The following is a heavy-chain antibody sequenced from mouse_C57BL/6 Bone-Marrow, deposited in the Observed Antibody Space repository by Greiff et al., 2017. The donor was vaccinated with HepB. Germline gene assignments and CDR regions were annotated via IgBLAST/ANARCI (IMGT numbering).Heavy chain of an antibody. D-gene: IGHD2-1*01. V-gene: IGHV5-4*01. CDR3: AGELIYYGNYWYFDV. CDR1: GFTFSSYA. Sequence: EVKVEESGGGLVKPGGSLKLSCAASGFTFSSYAMSWVRQTPEKRLEWVATISDGGSYTYYPDNVKGRFTISRDNAKNNLYLQLSHLKSEDTAMYYCAGELIYYGNYWYFDVWGTGTPVTVSS. J-gene: IGHJ1*03. CDR2: ISDGGSYT.